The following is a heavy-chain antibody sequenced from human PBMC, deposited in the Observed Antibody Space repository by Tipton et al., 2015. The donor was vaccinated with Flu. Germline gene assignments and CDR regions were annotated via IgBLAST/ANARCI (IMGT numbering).Heavy chain of an antibody. D-gene: IGHD6-19*01. CDR3: ARERRGGWPFYDAFDF. J-gene: IGHJ3*01. CDR2: IYMDGRT. CDR1: GGSINSYF. Sequence: TLSLTCSVSGGSINSYFWSWIRQPAGKGLEWIGRIYMDGRTNYNPSLKSRVTMSVDLFKNQISLRLSSVTAADTAVYYCARERRGGWPFYDAFDFWGQGTTVTVSS. V-gene: IGHV4-4*07.